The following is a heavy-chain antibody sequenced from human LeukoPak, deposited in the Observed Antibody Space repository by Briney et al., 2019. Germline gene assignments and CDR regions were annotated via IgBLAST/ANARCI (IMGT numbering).Heavy chain of an antibody. CDR3: AKESRGSYRYYYYYYMDV. Sequence: GGSLRLSCAASGFTFSSYGMHWVRQAPGKGLEWVAVISYDGSNKYYADSVKGRFTISRDNSKNTLYLQMNSLRAEDTAVYYCAKESRGSYRYYYYYYMDVWGKGTTVTVSS. V-gene: IGHV3-30*18. D-gene: IGHD1-26*01. CDR1: GFTFSSYG. J-gene: IGHJ6*03. CDR2: ISYDGSNK.